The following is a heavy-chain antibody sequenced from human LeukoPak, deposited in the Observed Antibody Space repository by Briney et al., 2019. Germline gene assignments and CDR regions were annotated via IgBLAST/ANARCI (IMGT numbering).Heavy chain of an antibody. CDR1: GGSFSGYY. CDR2: ISSSGSTI. V-gene: IGHV3-11*04. Sequence: LSLTCAVYGGSFSGYYWSWIRQPPGKGLEWVSYISSSGSTIYYADSVKGRFTISRDNPKNSLYLQMNSLRAEDTAVYYCARYSSSWYDYWGQGTLVTVSS. D-gene: IGHD6-13*01. J-gene: IGHJ4*02. CDR3: ARYSSSWYDY.